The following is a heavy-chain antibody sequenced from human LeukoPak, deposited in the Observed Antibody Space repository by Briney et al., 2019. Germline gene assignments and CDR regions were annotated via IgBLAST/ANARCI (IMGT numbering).Heavy chain of an antibody. Sequence: ASVKVSCKACGYTFTGYYMHWVRQAPGQGLEWMGRIRPNSGGTNYAQKFQGRVTMTRDTSISTAYMELSRLRSDDTAVYYCARGTRSSGYDFDYWGQGTLVTVSS. V-gene: IGHV1-2*06. CDR1: GYTFTGYY. J-gene: IGHJ4*02. D-gene: IGHD3-22*01. CDR2: IRPNSGGT. CDR3: ARGTRSSGYDFDY.